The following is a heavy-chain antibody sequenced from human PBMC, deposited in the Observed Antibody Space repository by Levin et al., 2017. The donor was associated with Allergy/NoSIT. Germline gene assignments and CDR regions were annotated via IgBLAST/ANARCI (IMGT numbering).Heavy chain of an antibody. Sequence: SETLSLTCAVSGGSISSGGYSWSWIRQPPGKGLEWIGYIYHSGSTYYNPSLKSRVTISVDRSKNQFSLKLSSVTAADTAVYYCARVGDYCSSTSCYGWYFDLWGRGTLVTVSS. J-gene: IGHJ2*01. V-gene: IGHV4-30-2*01. CDR2: IYHSGST. CDR1: GGSISSGGYS. CDR3: ARVGDYCSSTSCYGWYFDL. D-gene: IGHD2-2*01.